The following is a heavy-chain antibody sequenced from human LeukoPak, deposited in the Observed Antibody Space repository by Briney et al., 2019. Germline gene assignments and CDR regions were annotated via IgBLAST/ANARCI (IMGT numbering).Heavy chain of an antibody. D-gene: IGHD1-26*01. Sequence: GGSLRLSCAASGFTFSSYSMNWVRQAPGKGLEWVSFISSSNSYIYHADSMKDRFTISRDNAKNSLFLQMNSLRAEDTAVYYCATGGVGATSPLFIDYWGQGTLVTVSS. CDR2: ISSSNSYI. V-gene: IGHV3-21*01. J-gene: IGHJ4*02. CDR1: GFTFSSYS. CDR3: ATGGVGATSPLFIDY.